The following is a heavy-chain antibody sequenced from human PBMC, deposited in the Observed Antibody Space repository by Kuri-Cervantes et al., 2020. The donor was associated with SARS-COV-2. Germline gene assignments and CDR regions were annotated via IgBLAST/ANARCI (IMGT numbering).Heavy chain of an antibody. V-gene: IGHV4-39*07. J-gene: IGHJ4*02. CDR2: INHSGST. CDR1: GGSISSSSYY. Sequence: ESLKISCTVSGGSISSSSYYWSWIRQPPGKGLEWIGEINHSGSTNYNPSLKSRVTISVDTSKNQFSLKLSSVTAADTAVYYCAGWPVVPAANPKWGIDYWGQGTLVTVSS. D-gene: IGHD2-2*01. CDR3: AGWPVVPAANPKWGIDY.